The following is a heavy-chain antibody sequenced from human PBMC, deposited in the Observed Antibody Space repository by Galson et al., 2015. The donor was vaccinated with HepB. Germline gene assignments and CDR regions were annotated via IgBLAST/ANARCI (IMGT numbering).Heavy chain of an antibody. J-gene: IGHJ4*02. CDR3: GRADWVGPAY. CDR2: INADGSKK. Sequence: SLRLSCAASGFTFINYWMTWVRRAPGKGLEWVATINADGSKKYYVDSVKGRFTISRDNAKNSLYLQMNSLRVEDTAMYYCGRADWVGPAYWGQGTLVTVSS. CDR1: GFTFINYW. D-gene: IGHD2-21*02. V-gene: IGHV3-7*03.